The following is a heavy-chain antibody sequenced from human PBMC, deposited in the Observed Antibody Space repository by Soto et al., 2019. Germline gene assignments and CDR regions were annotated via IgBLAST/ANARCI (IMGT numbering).Heavy chain of an antibody. V-gene: IGHV3-21*01. Sequence: GGSLRLSCAVSGFNFSSYTMNWVRQTPGTGLEWVSSISSSNRYIYYADSVKGRFTISRDDAKNSLYLQMNSLRADDTAVYYCARDRCRAGSCYHTYAFDIWGQGTMVTVSS. CDR3: ARDRCRAGSCYHTYAFDI. J-gene: IGHJ3*02. CDR2: ISSSNRYI. CDR1: GFNFSSYT. D-gene: IGHD2-15*01.